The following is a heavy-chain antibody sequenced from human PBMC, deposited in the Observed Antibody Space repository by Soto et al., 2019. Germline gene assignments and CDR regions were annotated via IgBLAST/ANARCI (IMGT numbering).Heavy chain of an antibody. Sequence: EVELVESGGGLVQPGGSPKLPRGTSRFSLTNAWRRWVRQVPGKGPEWVGRSKSKTDCGTADYAAPVKGRFTISRDGAQNTLYLHMASLRAEDTALYHCGTDMGIYGFDNWGQGTTVIVSS. CDR3: GTDMGIYGFDN. J-gene: IGHJ6*02. D-gene: IGHD7-27*01. CDR2: SKSKTDCGTA. CDR1: RFSLTNAW. V-gene: IGHV3-15*01.